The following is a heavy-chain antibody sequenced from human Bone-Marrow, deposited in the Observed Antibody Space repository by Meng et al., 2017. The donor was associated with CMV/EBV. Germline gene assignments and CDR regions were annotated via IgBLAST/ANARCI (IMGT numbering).Heavy chain of an antibody. CDR3: TRSSFYDFGGNVGPDY. Sequence: GESLKIPCAASGFTFSSYAMGWVRQAPGKGLEWVSAISGSGGSTYFADSVKGRFTISRDNSKNTLYLTLNSLRAEDTAVYYFTRSSFYDFGGNVGPDYWGQGTLVTVSS. CDR2: ISGSGGST. J-gene: IGHJ4*02. CDR1: GFTFSSYA. D-gene: IGHD4-23*01. V-gene: IGHV3-23*01.